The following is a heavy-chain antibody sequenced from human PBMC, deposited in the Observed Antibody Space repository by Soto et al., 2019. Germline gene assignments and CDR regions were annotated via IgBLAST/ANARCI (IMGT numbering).Heavy chain of an antibody. CDR2: IWYDGSNK. V-gene: IGHV3-33*01. CDR1: GFTFSSYG. CDR3: ARDSPAWYYYMDV. J-gene: IGHJ6*03. Sequence: GGSLRLSCAASGFTFSSYGMHWVRQAPVKGLEWVAVIWYDGSNKYYADSVKGRFTISRDNSKNTLYLQMNSLRAEDTAVYYCARDSPAWYYYMDVWGKGTTVTVSS.